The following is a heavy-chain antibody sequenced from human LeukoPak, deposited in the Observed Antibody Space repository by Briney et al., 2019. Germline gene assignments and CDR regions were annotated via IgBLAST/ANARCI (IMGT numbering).Heavy chain of an antibody. J-gene: IGHJ4*02. D-gene: IGHD3-3*01. Sequence: SSETLSLTCTVSGGSISSYYWSWIRQPAGKGLEWIGRIYTSGSTNYNPSLKSRVTMSVDTSKNQFSLKLSSVTAADTAVYYCARSWAPGDDFWSGYYLDYWGQGTLVTVSS. CDR2: IYTSGST. V-gene: IGHV4-4*07. CDR1: GGSISSYY. CDR3: ARSWAPGDDFWSGYYLDY.